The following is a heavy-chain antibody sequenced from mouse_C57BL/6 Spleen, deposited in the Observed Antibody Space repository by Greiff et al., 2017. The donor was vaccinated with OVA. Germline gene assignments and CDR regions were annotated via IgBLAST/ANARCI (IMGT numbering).Heavy chain of an antibody. CDR1: GYAFTNYL. Sequence: QVQLKQSGAELVRPGTSVKVSCKASGYAFTNYLIEWVKQRPGQGLEWIGVINPGSGGTNYNEKFKGKATLTADKSSSTAYMQLSSLTSEDSAVYVCASAYYSNPWFAYWGQGTLVTVSA. CDR3: ASAYYSNPWFAY. D-gene: IGHD2-5*01. V-gene: IGHV1-54*01. CDR2: INPGSGGT. J-gene: IGHJ3*01.